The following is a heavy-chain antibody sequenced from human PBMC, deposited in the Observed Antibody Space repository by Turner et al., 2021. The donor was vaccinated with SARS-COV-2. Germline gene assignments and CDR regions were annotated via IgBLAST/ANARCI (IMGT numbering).Heavy chain of an antibody. CDR1: GFTFSTYA. Sequence: QVQLVESGGGVVQPGRSQRLSCAASGFTFSTYAMHWVRQAPGKGLEWVAVISYDGSDKYDADSVKGRFTISRDNSKNTLYLQMNSLRAEDTAVYYCAREDYYDSSGSLDYWGQGTLVTVSS. J-gene: IGHJ4*02. V-gene: IGHV3-30-3*01. CDR2: ISYDGSDK. D-gene: IGHD3-22*01. CDR3: AREDYYDSSGSLDY.